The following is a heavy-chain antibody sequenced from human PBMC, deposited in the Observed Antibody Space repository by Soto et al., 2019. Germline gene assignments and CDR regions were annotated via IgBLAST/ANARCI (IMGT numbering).Heavy chain of an antibody. V-gene: IGHV5-10-1*01. Sequence: PGESLKISCKGSGYSFTTYWISWVRQMPGKGLEWMGRIDPTDSDTYYSPSFQGHVTLSADKSISTIYLQWSSLKASDTAMYYCATHDAQADRRWFDPWGQGTLVTVSS. CDR3: ATHDAQADRRWFDP. CDR1: GYSFTTYW. CDR2: IDPTDSDT. J-gene: IGHJ5*02.